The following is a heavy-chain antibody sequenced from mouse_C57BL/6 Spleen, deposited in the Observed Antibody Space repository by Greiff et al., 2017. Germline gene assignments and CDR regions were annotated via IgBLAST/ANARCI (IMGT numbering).Heavy chain of an antibody. D-gene: IGHD3-2*02. CDR1: GFNIKDDY. Sequence: EVQLQQSGAELVRPGASVKLSCTASGFNIKDDYMHWVKQRPEQGLEWIGWIDPENGDTEYASKFQGKATITADTSSNTAYLQLSSLTSEDTAVYYCTPDSSGSWFAYWGQGTLVTVSA. V-gene: IGHV14-4*01. CDR3: TPDSSGSWFAY. J-gene: IGHJ3*01. CDR2: IDPENGDT.